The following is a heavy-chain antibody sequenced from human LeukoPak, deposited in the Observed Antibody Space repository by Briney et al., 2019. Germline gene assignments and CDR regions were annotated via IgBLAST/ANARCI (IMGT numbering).Heavy chain of an antibody. Sequence: ASVKVSCKASGYTFTSYYMHWVRQAPGHGLEWMGIINPSGGSTSYAQKFQGRVTMTRDTPTSTVYMELSSLRSEDAAVYYCARAPDNIFCDYWGQGTLVTVSS. V-gene: IGHV1-46*01. D-gene: IGHD3-9*01. CDR2: INPSGGST. J-gene: IGHJ4*02. CDR1: GYTFTSYY. CDR3: ARAPDNIFCDY.